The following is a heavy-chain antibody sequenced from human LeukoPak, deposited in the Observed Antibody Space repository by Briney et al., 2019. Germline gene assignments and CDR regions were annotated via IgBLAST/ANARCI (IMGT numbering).Heavy chain of an antibody. J-gene: IGHJ3*02. V-gene: IGHV4-59*01. Sequence: PSETLSLTCTVSGGSISGYYWSWIRQSPGKGLEWIGYIYHTGSTNYNPSLKSRVTILLDTSKNQLSLDLSSVTAADTAVYHCASSAVTYVWLKGEVWGAFDIWGQGTMVTVSS. CDR3: ASSAVTYVWLKGEVWGAFDI. CDR2: IYHTGST. CDR1: GGSISGYY. D-gene: IGHD3-22*01.